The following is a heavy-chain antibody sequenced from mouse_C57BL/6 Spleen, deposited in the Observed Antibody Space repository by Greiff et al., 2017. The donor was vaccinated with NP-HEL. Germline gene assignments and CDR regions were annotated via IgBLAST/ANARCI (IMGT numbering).Heavy chain of an antibody. CDR3: ARSMATVVATRYFDV. CDR1: GYTFTSYW. V-gene: IGHV1-55*01. D-gene: IGHD1-1*01. J-gene: IGHJ1*03. CDR2: IYPGSGST. Sequence: VQLQQPGAELVKPGASVKMSCKASGYTFTSYWITWVKQRPGQGLEWIGDIYPGSGSTNYNEKFKSKATLTVDTSSSTAYMQLSSLTSEDSAVYYCARSMATVVATRYFDVWGTGTTVTVSS.